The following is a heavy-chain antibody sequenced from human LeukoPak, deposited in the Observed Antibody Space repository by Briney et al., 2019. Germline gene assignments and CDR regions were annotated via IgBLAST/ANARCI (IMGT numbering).Heavy chain of an antibody. D-gene: IGHD3-16*01. Sequence: ASVKVSCKASGGTFSSYAISWVREAPGQGLEWMGWINPNSGGTNYAQKFQGRVTMTRDTSISTAYMELSRLRSDDPAVYYCATGRWGVDYWGQGTLVTVSS. CDR2: INPNSGGT. CDR3: ATGRWGVDY. CDR1: GGTFSSYA. V-gene: IGHV1-2*02. J-gene: IGHJ4*02.